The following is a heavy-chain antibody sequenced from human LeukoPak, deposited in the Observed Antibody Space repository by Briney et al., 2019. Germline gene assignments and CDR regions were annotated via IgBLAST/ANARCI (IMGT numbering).Heavy chain of an antibody. J-gene: IGHJ4*01. CDR2: IGISGGNT. Sequence: GGSLRLSCAASGFNFIDYSMNWVRQAPGKGLEWISYIGISGGNTKYADSVKGRFTISRDKARNSLYLQMKSLRVEDTAMYYCARDHRYAFDNWGHGTLVTVSS. V-gene: IGHV3-48*01. D-gene: IGHD5-12*01. CDR3: ARDHRYAFDN. CDR1: GFNFIDYS.